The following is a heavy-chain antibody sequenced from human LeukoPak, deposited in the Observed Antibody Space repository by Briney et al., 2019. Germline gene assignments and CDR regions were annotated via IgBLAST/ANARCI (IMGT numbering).Heavy chain of an antibody. J-gene: IGHJ6*02. CDR3: ARDLLSDYGVYYGMDV. Sequence: SGTLSLTCAVSGGSISSSNWWSWVRPPPGKGLEWIGEIYHSGSTNYNPSLKSRVTISVDKSKNQFSLKLSSVTAADTAVYYCARDLLSDYGVYYGMDVWGQGTTVTVSS. D-gene: IGHD4-17*01. V-gene: IGHV4-4*02. CDR2: IYHSGST. CDR1: GGSISSSNW.